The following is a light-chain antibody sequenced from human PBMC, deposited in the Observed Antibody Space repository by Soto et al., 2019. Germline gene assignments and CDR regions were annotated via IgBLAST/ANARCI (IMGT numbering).Light chain of an antibody. Sequence: LSVSPGERATLSCRASQSVSSNLAWYQQKPGQAPRLLIYGASTRATGIPARFSGSGSGTEFTLNISSLQSEDFAVYYCQPYNNWPLTFGGGTKVEIK. CDR1: QSVSSN. CDR3: QPYNNWPLT. J-gene: IGKJ4*01. V-gene: IGKV3-15*01. CDR2: GAS.